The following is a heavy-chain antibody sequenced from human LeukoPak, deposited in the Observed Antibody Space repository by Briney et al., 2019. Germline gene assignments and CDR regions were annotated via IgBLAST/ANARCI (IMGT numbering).Heavy chain of an antibody. V-gene: IGHV3-48*03. D-gene: IGHD6-6*01. CDR2: ISSSGSNI. CDR1: GFIFSSYE. Sequence: GGSLRLSCVASGFIFSSYEMNWVRQAPGKGLEWVSWISSSGSNIYYADSVEGRFTISRDNAKNPLYLKMNSLRAEDTAVYYCAAIIRSGRRIDWFDPWGQGTLVTVSS. CDR3: AAIIRSGRRIDWFDP. J-gene: IGHJ5*02.